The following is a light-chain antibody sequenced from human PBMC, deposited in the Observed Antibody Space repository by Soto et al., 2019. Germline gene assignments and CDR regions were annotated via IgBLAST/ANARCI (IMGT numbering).Light chain of an antibody. J-gene: IGKJ3*01. Sequence: DIQMTQSPSSLSASVGDRVTITCRASQGISNSLAWYQQTPGKVPKLLIYDASTLQSGVPSRFSGSGSGTDFTLTITSLQPEGVATYCCEEYNSAPFTFGPGTKVDI. CDR1: QGISNS. V-gene: IGKV1-27*01. CDR3: EEYNSAPFT. CDR2: DAS.